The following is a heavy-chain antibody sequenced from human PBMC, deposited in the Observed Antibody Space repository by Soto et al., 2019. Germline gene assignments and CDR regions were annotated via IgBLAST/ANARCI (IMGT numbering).Heavy chain of an antibody. Sequence: QVQLQESGPGLVKPSQTLSLTCTVSGGSISSGGYYWSWIRQHPGKGLEWMGYIYYSGSTYYNPPLXXXVXXSVDTSKNQFSLKLSSVTAADTAVYYCAREGGIVGATAADYWGQGTLVTVSS. CDR1: GGSISSGGYY. J-gene: IGHJ4*02. CDR2: IYYSGST. D-gene: IGHD1-26*01. V-gene: IGHV4-31*03. CDR3: AREGGIVGATAADY.